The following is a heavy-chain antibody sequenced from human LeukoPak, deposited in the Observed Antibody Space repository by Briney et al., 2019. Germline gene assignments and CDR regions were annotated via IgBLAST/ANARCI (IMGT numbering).Heavy chain of an antibody. J-gene: IGHJ4*02. CDR1: GGSISSYY. Sequence: SETLSLTCTVSGGSISSYYWSWIRQPPGKGLEWIGYIYYSGSTNYNPSLKSRVTISVDTSKNQFSLKLSSVTAADTAVYYCARAQNTDYLDYWGQGTLVTVSS. V-gene: IGHV4-59*01. CDR3: ARAQNTDYLDY. CDR2: IYYSGST.